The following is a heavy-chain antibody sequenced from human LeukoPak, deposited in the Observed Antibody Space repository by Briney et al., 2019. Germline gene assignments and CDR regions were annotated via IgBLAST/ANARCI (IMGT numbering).Heavy chain of an antibody. CDR2: ISSSGSYI. D-gene: IGHD2/OR15-2a*01. CDR3: AREPIYGLNFDY. J-gene: IGHJ4*02. Sequence: PGGSLRLSCAASGFTSSSYSMNWVRQAPGKGLEWVSSISSSGSYIYYADSVKGRFTISRGNANKSLYLQLNSLRAEDTAVYFCAREPIYGLNFDYWGQGTLVTVSS. V-gene: IGHV3-21*01. CDR1: GFTSSSYS.